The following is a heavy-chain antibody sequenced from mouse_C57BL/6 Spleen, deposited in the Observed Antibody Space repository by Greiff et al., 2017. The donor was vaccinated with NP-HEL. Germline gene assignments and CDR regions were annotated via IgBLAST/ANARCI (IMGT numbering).Heavy chain of an antibody. CDR3: ARGTYYEDAMDY. Sequence: EVKVVESGGGLVKPGGSLKLSCAASGFTFSSYAMSWVRQTPEKRLEWVATISDGGSYTYYPDNVKGRFTISRDNAKNNLYLQMSHLKSEDTAMYYCARGTYYEDAMDYWGQGTSVTVSS. CDR1: GFTFSSYA. V-gene: IGHV5-4*03. CDR2: ISDGGSYT. J-gene: IGHJ4*01. D-gene: IGHD2-10*01.